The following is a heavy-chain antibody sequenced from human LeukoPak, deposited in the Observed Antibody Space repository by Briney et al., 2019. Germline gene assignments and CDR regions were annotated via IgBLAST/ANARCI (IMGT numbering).Heavy chain of an antibody. CDR1: GFTFSSYA. D-gene: IGHD5-12*01. Sequence: GGSLRLSCAASGFTFSSYAMSWVRQAPGKGLEWVSAISGSGGSTYYADSVKGRFTISRDNYKNTLYLQMNSLRAEDTAVYYCAKDWDIVATITGDAFDIWGQGTMVTVSS. CDR2: ISGSGGST. CDR3: AKDWDIVATITGDAFDI. J-gene: IGHJ3*02. V-gene: IGHV3-23*01.